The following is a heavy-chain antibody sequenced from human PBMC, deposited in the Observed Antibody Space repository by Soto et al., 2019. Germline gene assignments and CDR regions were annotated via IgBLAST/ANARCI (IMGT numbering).Heavy chain of an antibody. CDR1: GFTFSSFG. V-gene: IGHV3-23*01. CDR2: VSGGGDST. D-gene: IGHD3-10*01. Sequence: EAQVLESGGDLVQPGGSLRLSCIASGFTFSSFGMTWVRQAPGKGLEWVSTVSGGGDSTHYADSVKGRFSIFRDNSKNTVYLQMNSLRAEDTAIYYCVKDVGYGFILFDYWGQGTLVTVSS. CDR3: VKDVGYGFILFDY. J-gene: IGHJ4*02.